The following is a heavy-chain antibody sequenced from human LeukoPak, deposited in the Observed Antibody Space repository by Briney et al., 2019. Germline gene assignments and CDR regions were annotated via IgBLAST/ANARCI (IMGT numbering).Heavy chain of an antibody. J-gene: IGHJ4*02. CDR1: GFSLNTRELS. CDR2: VYWHGDT. CDR3: AHGRGFGSGDYFDY. Sequence: SGPTLVNPTQTLTLTCTFSGFSLNTRELSVGWIRQPPGKALECLALVYWHGDTRYSPSLRGKITIIKDTSKNQVVLTMSNIGPRDTGTYYCAHGRGFGSGDYFDYWGQGIMVTVSS. D-gene: IGHD3-10*01. V-gene: IGHV2-5*01.